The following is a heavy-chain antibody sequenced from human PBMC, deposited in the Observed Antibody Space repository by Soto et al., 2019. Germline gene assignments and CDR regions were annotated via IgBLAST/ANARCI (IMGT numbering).Heavy chain of an antibody. CDR3: AQSAMVRGVGWFAP. CDR1: RFTFSTYA. J-gene: IGHJ5*02. V-gene: IGHV3-23*01. Sequence: EVQLLESGGGLVQPGGSLRLSCAASRFTFSTYAMSWVRQAPGKGLEWVSDISGSGGNTYYADSVKGRFTISRDNSKNTLNLQMTSLRAEDTAVYYCAQSAMVRGVGWFAPWGQGTLVTVSS. CDR2: ISGSGGNT. D-gene: IGHD3-10*01.